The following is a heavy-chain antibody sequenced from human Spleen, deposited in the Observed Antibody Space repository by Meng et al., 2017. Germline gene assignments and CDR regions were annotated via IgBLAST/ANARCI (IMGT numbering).Heavy chain of an antibody. Sequence: QGKLVQSGAEVNKPGASVKVSCEASGYTFTNHIIHWVGQAHGQRLEWVGRINTGTGNRKYSQKFQDRVTITSDTSATTAYMDLSNLRSEDTAVYYCARDYSGWNDYWGQGTLVTVSS. J-gene: IGHJ4*02. CDR2: INTGTGNR. D-gene: IGHD6-19*01. CDR1: GYTFTNHI. V-gene: IGHV1-3*04. CDR3: ARDYSGWNDY.